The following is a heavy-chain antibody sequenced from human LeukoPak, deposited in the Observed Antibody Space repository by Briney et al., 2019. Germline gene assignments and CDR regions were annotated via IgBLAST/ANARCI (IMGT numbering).Heavy chain of an antibody. D-gene: IGHD5-12*01. CDR2: IKHDGSKE. J-gene: IGHJ4*02. CDR1: GFTFSSYW. V-gene: IGHV3-7*01. CDR3: ARDHCGYDYDY. Sequence: GRSLRLSCAASGFTFSSYWMSWVRQAPGKGLEWVANIKHDGSKEYYVDSLKGRFTISRDNAKNSLYLQRNSLRAEDTAVYYCARDHCGYDYDYWGQGTLVTVSS.